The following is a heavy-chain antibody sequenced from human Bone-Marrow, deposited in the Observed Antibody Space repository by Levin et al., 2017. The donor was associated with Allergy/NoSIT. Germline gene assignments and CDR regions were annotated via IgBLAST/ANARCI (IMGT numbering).Heavy chain of an antibody. CDR2: IYPGDSDT. Sequence: GESLKISCKGSGYSFTSYWIGWVRQMPGKGLEWMGIIYPGDSDTRYSPSFQGQVTISADKSISTAYLQWSSLKASDTAMYYCARQVSVSSQPLTYYDFWSGYYVVDWFDPWGQGTLVTVSS. V-gene: IGHV5-51*01. CDR1: GYSFTSYW. J-gene: IGHJ5*02. CDR3: ARQVSVSSQPLTYYDFWSGYYVVDWFDP. D-gene: IGHD3-3*01.